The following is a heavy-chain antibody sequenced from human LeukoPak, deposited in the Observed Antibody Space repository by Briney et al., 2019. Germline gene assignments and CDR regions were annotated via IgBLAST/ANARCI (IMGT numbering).Heavy chain of an antibody. V-gene: IGHV4-34*01. CDR1: GGSFSGYY. D-gene: IGHD2-15*01. J-gene: IGHJ2*01. CDR3: ARGGYCSGGSCYLNYWYFDL. Sequence: SETLSLTCAVYGGSFSGYYWSWIRQPPGKGLEWIGEINHSGSTNYNPSLKCRVTISVDTSKNQYSLKLSSVTAADTAVYYCARGGYCSGGSCYLNYWYFDLWGRGTLVTVSS. CDR2: INHSGST.